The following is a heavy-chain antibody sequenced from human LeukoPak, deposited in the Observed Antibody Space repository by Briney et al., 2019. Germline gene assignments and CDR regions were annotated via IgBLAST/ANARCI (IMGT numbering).Heavy chain of an antibody. CDR3: TRNSGWYGLS. J-gene: IGHJ1*01. Sequence: HGGSLRLSCTVSGFTLSSYEMSWIRPAPGKGLEWVSSIDYDGGSGHYADSVKGRFTISRDNSNNTLFLHLNSLRGEDTAVYYCTRNSGWYGLSWGQGTLVTVSS. CDR2: IDYDGGSG. V-gene: IGHV3-23*01. CDR1: GFTLSSYE. D-gene: IGHD6-19*01.